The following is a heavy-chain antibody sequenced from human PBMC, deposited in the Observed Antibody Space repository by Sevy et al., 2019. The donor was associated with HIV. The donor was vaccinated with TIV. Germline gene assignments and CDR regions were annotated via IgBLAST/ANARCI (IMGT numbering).Heavy chain of an antibody. J-gene: IGHJ6*02. V-gene: IGHV3-23*01. CDR1: RFTFSSSA. CDR3: AKGYCSGGSCPSDYYYYGLDV. Sequence: GGSLRLSCAASRFTFSSSAMNWVRQVPGKGLEWVSSISTGGRNTYYASSVEGRFTISRDNSKNTLYLQMNSLRADDTAVYYCAKGYCSGGSCPSDYYYYGLDVWGQGTTVTVSS. D-gene: IGHD2-15*01. CDR2: ISTGGRNT.